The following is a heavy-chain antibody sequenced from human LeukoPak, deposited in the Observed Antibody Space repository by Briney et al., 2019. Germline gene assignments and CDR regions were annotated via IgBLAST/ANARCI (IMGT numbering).Heavy chain of an antibody. Sequence: SETLSLTCTVSGGSISSGGYYWSWIRQHPGKGLEWIGYIYYSGSTYYNPSLKSRVTISVDASKNQFSLKLSSVTAADTAVYYCATSGGYDATSDPWGQGILVTVSS. V-gene: IGHV4-31*03. CDR2: IYYSGST. D-gene: IGHD5-12*01. CDR1: GGSISSGGYY. CDR3: ATSGGYDATSDP. J-gene: IGHJ5*02.